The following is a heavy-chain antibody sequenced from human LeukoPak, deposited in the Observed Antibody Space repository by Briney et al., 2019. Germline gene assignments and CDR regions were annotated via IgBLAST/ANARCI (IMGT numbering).Heavy chain of an antibody. CDR3: ARGERYYGSGSRNWFDP. CDR1: GYTFTSYG. V-gene: IGHV1-18*01. CDR2: ISAYNGNT. Sequence: ASVKVSCKASGYTFTSYGISWVRQAPGQGLEWMGWISAYNGNTNYAQKLQGRVTMTTDISTSTAYMELRSLRSDDTAVYYCARGERYYGSGSRNWFDPWGQGTLVTVSS. D-gene: IGHD3-10*01. J-gene: IGHJ5*02.